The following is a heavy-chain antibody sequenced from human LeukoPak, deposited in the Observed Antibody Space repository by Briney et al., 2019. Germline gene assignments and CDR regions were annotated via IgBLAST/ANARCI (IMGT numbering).Heavy chain of an antibody. Sequence: ASVKVSCKASGYTFTCCCMHWVRQAPGQGREWMGWINPNSGGTNYAQKFQAKATITRHPTIRTAYMDPSRLRSDDPAVYYFAREIVGATHGNSFDPWGPGPLVTVPP. CDR2: INPNSGGT. V-gene: IGHV1-2*02. CDR3: AREIVGATHGNSFDP. CDR1: GYTFTCCC. D-gene: IGHD1-26*01. J-gene: IGHJ5*02.